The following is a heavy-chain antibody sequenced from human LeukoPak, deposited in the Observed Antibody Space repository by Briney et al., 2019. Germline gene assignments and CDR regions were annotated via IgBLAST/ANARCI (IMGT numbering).Heavy chain of an antibody. CDR2: IYYSGST. J-gene: IGHJ3*02. CDR3: ASGGTIAVAGLDAFDI. CDR1: GGSISSGGYY. D-gene: IGHD6-19*01. V-gene: IGHV4-31*03. Sequence: TLSLTCTVSGGSISSGGYYWSWIRQHPGKGLEWIGYIYYSGSTYYNPSLKSRVTISVDTSKNQFSLKLSSVTAADTAVYYCASGGTIAVAGLDAFDIWGQGTMVTVSS.